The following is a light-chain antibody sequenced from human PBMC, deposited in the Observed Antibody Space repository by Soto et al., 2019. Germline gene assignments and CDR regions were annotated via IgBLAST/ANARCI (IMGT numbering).Light chain of an antibody. V-gene: IGKV1-33*01. CDR1: QSISSY. J-gene: IGKJ3*01. Sequence: DIQMTQSPSSVSASVGDRVTITCRASQSISSYLNWYQQKPGKAPKLLIYETSNLETGVPSRFSGSGSGTDFTFTISTLQSEDLATYYCQQYDNIPLTFGPGTKVDI. CDR2: ETS. CDR3: QQYDNIPLT.